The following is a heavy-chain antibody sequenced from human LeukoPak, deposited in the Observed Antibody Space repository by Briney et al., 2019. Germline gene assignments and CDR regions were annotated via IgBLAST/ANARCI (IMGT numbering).Heavy chain of an antibody. V-gene: IGHV4-38-2*02. CDR3: ATPDSSGYYYLY. CDR2: IYYSGST. CDR1: GYSISNGYY. D-gene: IGHD3-22*01. J-gene: IGHJ4*02. Sequence: SETLSLTCTLSGYSISNGYYWGWIRQPPGKGLEWIGYIYYSGSTYYNPSLESRVTLSVDTPKNQFSLKLSFVTAADTAVYYCATPDSSGYYYLYGGQGTLVTVSS.